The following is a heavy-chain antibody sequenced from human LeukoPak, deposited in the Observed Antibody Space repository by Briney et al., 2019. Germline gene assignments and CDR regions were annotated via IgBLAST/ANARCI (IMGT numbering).Heavy chain of an antibody. Sequence: PSETLSLTCAVCGGSFSGYYWSWIRQPPGKGLEWIGEINHSGSTNYNPSLKSRVTISVDTSKNQFSLKLSSVTAADTAVYYCARVGFHDIVVVPAASSDYYYYYGMDVWGQGTTVTVSS. CDR2: INHSGST. D-gene: IGHD2-2*01. J-gene: IGHJ6*02. CDR1: GGSFSGYY. CDR3: ARVGFHDIVVVPAASSDYYYYYGMDV. V-gene: IGHV4-34*01.